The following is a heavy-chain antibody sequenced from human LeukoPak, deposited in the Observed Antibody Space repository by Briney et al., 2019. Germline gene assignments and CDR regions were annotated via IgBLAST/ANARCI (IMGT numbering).Heavy chain of an antibody. Sequence: PGGSLRLSCAASGFTFSTSDVHWVRQASGKGLEWVGRIRSKANNYATAYAASVKGRFTISRDDSKTTAYLQMNSLKTEDTAVYYCSGAPRRSQYDSRGYHYDYFYMDVWGKGTTVTVSS. CDR2: IRSKANNYAT. CDR1: GFTFSTSD. D-gene: IGHD3-22*01. V-gene: IGHV3-73*01. J-gene: IGHJ6*03. CDR3: SGAPRRSQYDSRGYHYDYFYMDV.